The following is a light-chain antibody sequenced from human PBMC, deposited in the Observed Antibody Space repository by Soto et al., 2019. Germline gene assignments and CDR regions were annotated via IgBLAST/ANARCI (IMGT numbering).Light chain of an antibody. CDR3: SSYTSSTAYV. V-gene: IGLV2-14*01. CDR1: SSDVGGYNY. J-gene: IGLJ1*01. Sequence: QSALTQPASVSGSPGQSITISCTGTSSDVGGYNYVSWYQLHPGKAPKLVVYEVSNRPSGVSNRFSVSKSGNTASLTISGLQAEDEADYYCSSYTSSTAYVFGTGTKLTVL. CDR2: EVS.